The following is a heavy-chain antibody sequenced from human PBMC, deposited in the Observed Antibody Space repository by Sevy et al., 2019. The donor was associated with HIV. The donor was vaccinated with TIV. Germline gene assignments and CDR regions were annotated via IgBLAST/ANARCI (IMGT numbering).Heavy chain of an antibody. J-gene: IGHJ5*01. CDR1: GFTFSTYA. D-gene: IGHD6-13*01. Sequence: GGSLRLSCAASGFTFSTYAMSWVRQAPGKGLGWVSSVSGTGYSTYYADSLKGRFTVSRDNSKNTLYLQMNSLRVEDTAVYYCAKGGQYSSSWYECWGQGALVTVSS. CDR2: VSGTGYST. CDR3: AKGGQYSSSWYEC. V-gene: IGHV3-23*01.